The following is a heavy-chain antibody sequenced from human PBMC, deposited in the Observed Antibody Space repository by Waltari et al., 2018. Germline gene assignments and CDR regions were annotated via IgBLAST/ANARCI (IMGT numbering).Heavy chain of an antibody. J-gene: IGHJ5*02. CDR2: IYHSGST. V-gene: IGHV4-38-2*01. Sequence: QVQLQESGPGLVKPSETLSLTCAVSGYSSSSGYYWGWIRQPPGKGLEWIGSIYHSGSTYYNPSLKSRVTISVDTSKNQFSLKLSSVTAADTAVYYCARRGTVTTVGPWFDPWGQGTLVTVSS. CDR1: GYSSSSGYY. CDR3: ARRGTVTTVGPWFDP. D-gene: IGHD4-4*01.